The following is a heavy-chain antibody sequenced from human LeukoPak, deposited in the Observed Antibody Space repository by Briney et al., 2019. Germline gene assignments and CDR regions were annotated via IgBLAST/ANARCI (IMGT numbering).Heavy chain of an antibody. CDR3: ARPRGDSDWYSLGY. J-gene: IGHJ4*02. V-gene: IGHV3-33*01. CDR1: GFTSNSYG. Sequence: PGRSLRLSCAASGFTSNSYGMHWVRQAPGKGLEWVAVIWYDGSNEYYADSVKGRFTISRDNSKNTLYLQMNSLRAEDTAVYYCARPRGDSDWYSLGYWGQGTLVTVSS. CDR2: IWYDGSNE. D-gene: IGHD6-19*01.